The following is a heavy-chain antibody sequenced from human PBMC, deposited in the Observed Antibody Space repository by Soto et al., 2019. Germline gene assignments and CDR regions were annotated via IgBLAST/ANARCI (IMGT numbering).Heavy chain of an antibody. D-gene: IGHD2-2*01. CDR2: IFYNGRT. J-gene: IGHJ4*02. Sequence: SETLSLTCTVSGGSISGYYWSWIRQTPGKGLEWIGYIFYNGRTSYNPSLKSRVFFSVDTSKNQFSLRLTSVTAADTAVYYCARYYCSSGTCYSFDYCGQGTLVTVSS. CDR1: GGSISGYY. V-gene: IGHV4-59*01. CDR3: ARYYCSSGTCYSFDY.